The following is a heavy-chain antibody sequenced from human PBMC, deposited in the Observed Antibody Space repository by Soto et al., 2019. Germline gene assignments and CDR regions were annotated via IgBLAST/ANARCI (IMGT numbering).Heavy chain of an antibody. V-gene: IGHV3-23*01. D-gene: IGHD4-17*01. Sequence: GGSLRLSCAASGFTFSSYAMSWVRQAPGKGLEWVSAISGSGGSTYYADSVKGRFTISRDNSKNTLYLQMNSLRAEDTAVYYCAKDLSYGDYASYYYGMDVFGQGTLVTVSS. CDR1: GFTFSSYA. J-gene: IGHJ6*02. CDR3: AKDLSYGDYASYYYGMDV. CDR2: ISGSGGST.